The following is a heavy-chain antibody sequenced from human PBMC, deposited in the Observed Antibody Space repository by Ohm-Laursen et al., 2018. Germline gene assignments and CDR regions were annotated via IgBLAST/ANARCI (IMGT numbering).Heavy chain of an antibody. J-gene: IGHJ4*02. V-gene: IGHV3-9*01. D-gene: IGHD2-2*01. CDR1: GFTFHDFA. CDR2: ISWNSGSF. CDR3: ASRSPALDY. Sequence: SLRLSCSASGFTFHDFAMHWVRQAPGKGLEWVSGISWNSGSFGYADSVKGRFTISRDNTKHSLYLQMNSLRDEDTAVYYCASRSPALDYWGQGTPVTVSS.